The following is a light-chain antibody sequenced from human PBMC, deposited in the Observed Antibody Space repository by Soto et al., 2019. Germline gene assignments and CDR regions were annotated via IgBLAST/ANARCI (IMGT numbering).Light chain of an antibody. V-gene: IGLV1-44*01. CDR1: SSNIGSNT. J-gene: IGLJ3*02. CDR3: ATWDDSLNGPV. Sequence: QSVVTQPPSASGSPGQRVTISCSGSSSNIGSNTVNWYQHLPGTAPKLLIYSNNQRPSGVPDRFSGSKSDTSASLAISGLQSEDEADYYCATWDDSLNGPVFGGGTKLTVL. CDR2: SNN.